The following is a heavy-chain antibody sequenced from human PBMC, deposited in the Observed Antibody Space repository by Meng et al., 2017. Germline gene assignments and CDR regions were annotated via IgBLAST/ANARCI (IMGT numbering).Heavy chain of an antibody. CDR2: INHSGST. D-gene: IGHD3-22*01. Sequence: QVAQMQGGGGLLKPSETLSLTSAVYGGSFSGYYWSWIRQHPGKGLEWIGEINHSGSTNYTPSLKSRVTISVDTSKNQFTLKLSSVTAADTAVYYCAGITMSRAGDYWGQGTLVTVSS. CDR3: AGITMSRAGDY. V-gene: IGHV4-34*01. CDR1: GGSFSGYY. J-gene: IGHJ4*02.